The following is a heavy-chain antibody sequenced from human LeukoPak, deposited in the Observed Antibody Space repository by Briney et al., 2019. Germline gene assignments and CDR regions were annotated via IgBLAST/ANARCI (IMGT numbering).Heavy chain of an antibody. CDR2: IIPIFGTA. D-gene: IGHD6-13*01. Sequence: SVKVSCKASGGTFSIYAISWVRQAPGQGLEWMGGIIPIFGTANYAQKFQGRVTITADESTSTAYMELSSLRSEDTAVYYCARDAVVAAAGTTVDYWGQGTLVTVSS. CDR1: GGTFSIYA. CDR3: ARDAVVAAAGTTVDY. J-gene: IGHJ4*02. V-gene: IGHV1-69*13.